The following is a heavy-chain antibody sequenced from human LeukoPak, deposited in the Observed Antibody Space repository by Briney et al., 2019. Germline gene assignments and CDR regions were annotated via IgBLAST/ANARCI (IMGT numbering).Heavy chain of an antibody. CDR2: ISYDGSSQ. CDR1: GFTFSNYA. D-gene: IGHD3-10*02. CDR3: ARGTMFPYYFDY. J-gene: IGHJ4*02. V-gene: IGHV3-30*12. Sequence: GGSLRLSCAASGFTFSNYAMHWARQAPGKGLEWVTLISYDGSSQYYADSVKGRFTISRDNAKNSLYLQMNSLRAEDTAVYYCARGTMFPYYFDYWGQGTLVTVSS.